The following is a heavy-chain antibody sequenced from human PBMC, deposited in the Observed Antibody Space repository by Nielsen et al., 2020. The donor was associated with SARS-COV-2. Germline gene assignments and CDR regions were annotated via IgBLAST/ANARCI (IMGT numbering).Heavy chain of an antibody. CDR2: INSDGSST. J-gene: IGHJ4*02. D-gene: IGHD3-3*01. CDR1: GFTFSSYW. Sequence: GGSLRLSCAASGFTFSSYWMHWVRQAPGKGLVWVSRINSDGSSTSYADSVKGRFTISRDNAKNTLYLQMNSLRAEDTAVYYCARAKGGIFGVVISVGYWGQGTLVTVSS. V-gene: IGHV3-74*01. CDR3: ARAKGGIFGVVISVGY.